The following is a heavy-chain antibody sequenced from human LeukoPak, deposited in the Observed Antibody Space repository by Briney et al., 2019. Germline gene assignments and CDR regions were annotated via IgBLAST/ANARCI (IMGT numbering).Heavy chain of an antibody. J-gene: IGHJ4*02. CDR1: GGSISTYY. CDR2: IYHSGST. CDR3: ARGGGYASPIGY. D-gene: IGHD5-12*01. Sequence: SETLSLTCTLSGGSISTYYWSWIRQPPGKGLEWIGYIYHSGSTNYNPSLKSRVTITVDTSKNQFSLKLSSVTDADTAVYYCARGGGYASPIGYWGQGALVTVSS. V-gene: IGHV4-59*01.